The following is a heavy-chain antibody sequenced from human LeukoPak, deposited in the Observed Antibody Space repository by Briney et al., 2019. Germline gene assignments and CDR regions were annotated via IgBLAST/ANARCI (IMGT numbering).Heavy chain of an antibody. D-gene: IGHD6-19*01. CDR1: GFPFSTYA. V-gene: IGHV3-23*01. CDR2: IREREGGA. CDR3: AKGAWLDC. Sequence: GGSLRLSCAASGFPFSTYAMSWVRQAPGKGLEWVSSIREREGGAYYAGSVKGRFTVSRDDSKDTLDLQMNSLRVEDTAVYYCAKGAWLDCWGQGTLVTVSS. J-gene: IGHJ4*02.